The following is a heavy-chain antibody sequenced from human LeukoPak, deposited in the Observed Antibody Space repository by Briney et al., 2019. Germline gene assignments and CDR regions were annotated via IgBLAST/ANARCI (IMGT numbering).Heavy chain of an antibody. V-gene: IGHV1-2*02. J-gene: IGHJ4*02. CDR1: GYTFTGYY. CDR3: ARVREVRSSSWYVGSPRLHFDY. Sequence: GASVKVSCKASGYTFTGYYMHWVRQAPGQGLEWMGWINPNSGGTNYAQKFQGSVTMTRDTSISTAYMELSRLRSDGTAVYYCARVREVRSSSWYVGSPRLHFDYWGQGTLVTVSS. CDR2: INPNSGGT. D-gene: IGHD6-13*01.